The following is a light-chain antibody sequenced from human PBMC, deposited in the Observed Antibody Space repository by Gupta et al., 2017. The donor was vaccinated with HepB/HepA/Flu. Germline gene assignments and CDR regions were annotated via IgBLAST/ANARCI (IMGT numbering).Light chain of an antibody. J-gene: IGKJ2*02. CDR2: LGS. Sequence: DIVMTQSPLSLPVPPGEPASISCRSSQSLVHSNGYNYLDWYLQKPGQSPQLLIYLGSNRASGVPDRFSGSGSGADFTLKISRVEADDVGVYYCMQALESPRTFGQGTKLEIK. V-gene: IGKV2-28*01. CDR3: MQALESPRT. CDR1: QSLVHSNGYNY.